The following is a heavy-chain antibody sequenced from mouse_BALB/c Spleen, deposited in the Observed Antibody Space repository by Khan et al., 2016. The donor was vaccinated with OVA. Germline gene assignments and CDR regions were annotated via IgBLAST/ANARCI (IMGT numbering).Heavy chain of an antibody. CDR1: GFTFSTYG. CDR3: ASHLTGSFAY. CDR2: ISRGGDYT. Sequence: EVELVESGGDLVKPGGSLKLSCAASGFTFSTYGMSWVRPTPDKRLEWVATISRGGDYTYYPDSVMGRFTISRDNAKSTLCLQMSSLKSEDTAMYYCASHLTGSFAYWGQGTLVTVSA. J-gene: IGHJ3*01. D-gene: IGHD4-1*01. V-gene: IGHV5-6*01.